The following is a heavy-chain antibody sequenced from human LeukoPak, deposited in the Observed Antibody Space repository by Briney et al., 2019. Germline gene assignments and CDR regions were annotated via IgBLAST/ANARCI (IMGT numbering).Heavy chain of an antibody. V-gene: IGHV4-34*01. J-gene: IGHJ6*02. Sequence: SETLSLTCAVYGGSFSGYYWSWIRQPPGKGLEWIGEINHSGSTNYNPSLESRVAISVDTSKNQFSLKLSSVTAADTALYYCAKGGSTNFYYGDVWGQGTTVTVSS. CDR1: GGSFSGYY. D-gene: IGHD2/OR15-2a*01. CDR2: INHSGST. CDR3: AKGGSTNFYYGDV.